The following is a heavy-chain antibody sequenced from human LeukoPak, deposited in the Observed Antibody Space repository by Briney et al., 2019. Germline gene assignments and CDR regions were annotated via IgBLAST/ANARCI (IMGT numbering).Heavy chain of an antibody. D-gene: IGHD3-16*01. J-gene: IGHJ4*02. CDR1: GGSISSYY. CDR3: AREYTGEDVLDY. CDR2: IYYSGST. Sequence: PSETLSLTCTVSGGSISSYYWSRIRQPPGKGLEWIGYIYYSGSTYYNPSLKSRVTISVDTSKNQFSLKLSSVTAADTAVYYCAREYTGEDVLDYWGQGTLVTVSS. V-gene: IGHV4-59*12.